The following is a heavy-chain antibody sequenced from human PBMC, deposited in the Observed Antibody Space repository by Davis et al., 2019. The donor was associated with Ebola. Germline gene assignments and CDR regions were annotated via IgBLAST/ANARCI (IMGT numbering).Heavy chain of an antibody. D-gene: IGHD3-10*01. CDR1: GFSFSSYW. CDR3: ARGTMVRGVVIDH. V-gene: IGHV3-7*03. Sequence: GESLKISCEASGFSFSSYWMSWVRQAPGKGLEWVANMKQDGSDIYYVDSVKGRFTISRDNSKSTVYLQMNSLRAEDTAIYYCARGTMVRGVVIDHWGQGTLVSVSS. J-gene: IGHJ4*02. CDR2: MKQDGSDI.